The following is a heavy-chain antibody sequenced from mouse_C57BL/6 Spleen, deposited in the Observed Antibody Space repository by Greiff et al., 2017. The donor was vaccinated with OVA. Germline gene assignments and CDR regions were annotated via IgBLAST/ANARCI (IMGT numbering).Heavy chain of an antibody. Sequence: VQLQQSGPELVKPGASVKIPCKASGYTFTDYNMDWVKQSHGKSLEWIGDINPNNGGTIYNQKFKGKATLTVDKSSSTAYMELRSLTSEDTAVYYCARGGYYDYDGIWFAYWGQGTLVTVSA. CDR2: INPNNGGT. V-gene: IGHV1-18*01. CDR3: ARGGYYDYDGIWFAY. J-gene: IGHJ3*01. D-gene: IGHD2-4*01. CDR1: GYTFTDYN.